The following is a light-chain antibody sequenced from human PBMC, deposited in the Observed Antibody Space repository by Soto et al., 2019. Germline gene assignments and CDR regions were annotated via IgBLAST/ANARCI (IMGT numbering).Light chain of an antibody. Sequence: EIVLTQSPATLSLSPGERATLSCRASQSVGSYLAWFQQTPGQAPRLLIYDTSNRATGISARFSGSGSGTEFTLSISRLEPEDFAVYYCQQYGDSPLTFGGGTKVDIK. CDR2: DTS. V-gene: IGKV3-11*01. J-gene: IGKJ4*01. CDR3: QQYGDSPLT. CDR1: QSVGSY.